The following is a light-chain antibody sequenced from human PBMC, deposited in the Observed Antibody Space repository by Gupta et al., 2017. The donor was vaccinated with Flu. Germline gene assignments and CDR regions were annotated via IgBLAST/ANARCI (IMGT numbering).Light chain of an antibody. J-gene: IGKJ2*01. V-gene: IGKV3-15*01. CDR1: ESVSSN. CDR3: QHDRHSPL. CDR2: GAS. Sequence: EIVLTQSPATLSVSPGERVTLSCRASESVSSNLAWYQRKPGQPPRLLIYGASNMADGVPARFSGSGSGKDFTLTISSLQSEDSAAYDCQHDRHSPLFGQGTKVEIK.